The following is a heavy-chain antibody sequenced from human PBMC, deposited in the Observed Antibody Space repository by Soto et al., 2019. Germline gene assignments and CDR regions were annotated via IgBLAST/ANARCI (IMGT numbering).Heavy chain of an antibody. CDR2: ISGSGGST. D-gene: IGHD3-3*01. V-gene: IGHV3-23*01. J-gene: IGHJ4*02. CDR3: AKVKFDFWDGYEY. Sequence: EVQLLESGGGLVQPGGSLRLSCAASGFSFSTYAMHWVRQAPGKGLEWVSAISGSGGSTYYAASVKGRFTISRDNSKSTLYLQMNRLRAEDTAVYDCAKVKFDFWDGYEYWGQGTLVTVSS. CDR1: GFSFSTYA.